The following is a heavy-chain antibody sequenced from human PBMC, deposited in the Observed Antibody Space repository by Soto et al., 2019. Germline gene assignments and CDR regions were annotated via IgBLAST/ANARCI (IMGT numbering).Heavy chain of an antibody. J-gene: IGHJ4*02. V-gene: IGHV3-30*18. Sequence: QVQLVESGGGVVQPGRSLRLSCAASGFTFSSFGMHWVRQAPGKGLEWVAVASYDGSYKYYADSVKGRFTISRDNSKNTLYLQRNCLRAEDTAVYYCAKERSLVATTPDFDYWGQGTLVTVSS. D-gene: IGHD5-12*01. CDR1: GFTFSSFG. CDR3: AKERSLVATTPDFDY. CDR2: ASYDGSYK.